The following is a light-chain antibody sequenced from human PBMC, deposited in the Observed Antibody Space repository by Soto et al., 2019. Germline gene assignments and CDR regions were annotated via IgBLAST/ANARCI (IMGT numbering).Light chain of an antibody. V-gene: IGKV1-5*03. Sequence: DIQMTQSPSTLSASVGDRVTITCRDSQSISSWLAWYQQKPGKAPKLLIYKASSLESGVPSRFSGSGSGTAFTLTISSLQPDDFATYYCQQYNSYSYTFGQGTKLEIK. CDR1: QSISSW. J-gene: IGKJ2*01. CDR3: QQYNSYSYT. CDR2: KAS.